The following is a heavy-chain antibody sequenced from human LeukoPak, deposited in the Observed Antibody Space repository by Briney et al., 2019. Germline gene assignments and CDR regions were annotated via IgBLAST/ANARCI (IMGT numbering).Heavy chain of an antibody. CDR1: GGSISSGSYY. CDR2: IYTSGST. V-gene: IGHV4-61*02. J-gene: IGHJ4*02. D-gene: IGHD2-2*01. CDR3: AREGAGVVAPAARALDY. Sequence: PSETLSLTCTVSGGSISSGSYYWSWIRQPAGKGLEWVGRIYTSGSTNYNPSLKSRVTISVDTSKNQFSLKLSSVTAADTAVYYCAREGAGVVAPAARALDYWGQGTLVTVSS.